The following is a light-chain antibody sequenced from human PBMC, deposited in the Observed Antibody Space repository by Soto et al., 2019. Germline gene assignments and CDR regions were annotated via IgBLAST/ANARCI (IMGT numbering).Light chain of an antibody. Sequence: QSVLTQPPSASGTPGQRVTISCSGSSSNIESNSVNWYQQLPGTAPKVLIYSNNQRPSGVPDRFSGSKSGTSASLAISGLQSEDEADYYCAAWDDSPNGVVFGGGTKLTVL. V-gene: IGLV1-44*01. CDR2: SNN. CDR1: SSNIESNS. J-gene: IGLJ3*02. CDR3: AAWDDSPNGVV.